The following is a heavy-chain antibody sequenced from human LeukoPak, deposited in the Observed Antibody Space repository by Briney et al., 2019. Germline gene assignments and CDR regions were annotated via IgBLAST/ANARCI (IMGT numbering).Heavy chain of an antibody. CDR1: GFTFDDYG. V-gene: IGHV3-20*04. CDR2: INWNGGST. Sequence: GGSLRLSCAASGFTFDDYGMSWVRQAPGKGLEWVSGINWNGGSTGYADSVKGRFTISRDNAKNSLYLQMNSLRAEDTALYYCARRTKGVRYFDWFPDRHYYYYYMDVWGKGTTVTVSS. J-gene: IGHJ6*03. CDR3: ARRTKGVRYFDWFPDRHYYYYYMDV. D-gene: IGHD3-9*01.